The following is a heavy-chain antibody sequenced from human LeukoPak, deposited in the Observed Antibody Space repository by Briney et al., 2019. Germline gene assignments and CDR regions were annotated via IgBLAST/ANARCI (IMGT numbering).Heavy chain of an antibody. V-gene: IGHV3-9*01. J-gene: IGHJ3*02. CDR3: AKDFYYGSGSYRADAFDI. CDR2: ISWNSGSI. Sequence: GRSLRLSCAASGFTFDEYAMHWGRQAPGKGLGWVSGISWNSGSIGYADSVKGRFTISRDNSKNSLYLQMNSLRTEDTALYYCAKDFYYGSGSYRADAFDIWGQGTMVTVSS. CDR1: GFTFDEYA. D-gene: IGHD3-10*01.